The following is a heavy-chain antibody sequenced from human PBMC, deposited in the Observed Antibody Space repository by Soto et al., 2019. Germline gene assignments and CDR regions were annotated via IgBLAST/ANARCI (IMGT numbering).Heavy chain of an antibody. D-gene: IGHD1-7*01. Sequence: SVKFSCKASGGTFSSYAISWLRQAPGQGLEWMGVIIPIFGTANYAQKFQGRVTITADESTSTAYMELSSLRSEDTAVYYCARLMAGTTFWFDPWGQGTLVTVSS. CDR2: IIPIFGTA. CDR1: GGTFSSYA. CDR3: ARLMAGTTFWFDP. V-gene: IGHV1-69*13. J-gene: IGHJ5*02.